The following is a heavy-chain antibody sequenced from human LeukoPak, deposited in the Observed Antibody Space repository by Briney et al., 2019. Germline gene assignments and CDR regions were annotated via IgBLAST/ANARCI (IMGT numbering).Heavy chain of an antibody. V-gene: IGHV1-58*02. D-gene: IGHD6-6*01. Sequence: GASVKVSCKASGFTFTSSAMQWVRQARGPRLEWIGWIVVGSGNTNYAQKFQERVTITRDMSTSTAYMELSSLRSEDTAVYYCAARTYSSSLSEVDYWGQGTLVTVSS. CDR2: IVVGSGNT. CDR3: AARTYSSSLSEVDY. J-gene: IGHJ4*02. CDR1: GFTFTSSA.